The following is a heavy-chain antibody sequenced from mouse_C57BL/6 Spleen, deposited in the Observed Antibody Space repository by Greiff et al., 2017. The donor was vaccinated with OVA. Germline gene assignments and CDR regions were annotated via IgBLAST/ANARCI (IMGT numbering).Heavy chain of an antibody. CDR1: GYTFTSYW. J-gene: IGHJ4*01. CDR2: IYPGSGST. D-gene: IGHD1-1*01. CDR3: ARYGSSYYAMDY. V-gene: IGHV1-55*01. Sequence: QVQLQQSGAELVKPGASVKMSCKASGYTFTSYWITWVKQRPGQGLEWIGDIYPGSGSTNYNEKFKSKATLTVDTSSSTAYMQLSSLTSEDSAVYYCARYGSSYYAMDYWGQGTSVTVSS.